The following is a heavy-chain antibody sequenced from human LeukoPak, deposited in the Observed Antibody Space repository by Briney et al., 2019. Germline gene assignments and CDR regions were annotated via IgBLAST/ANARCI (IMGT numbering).Heavy chain of an antibody. CDR2: ITPSSSYI. Sequence: GGSLRLSCAASGFTFSDYSINWVRQAPGKGLEWVSSITPSSSYIYYADSVKGRFTISGENAKKSLYLQMNSLRAEDTAVYYCVRLRRNSDSSGYHYYYDYWGQGTLVTVSS. CDR3: VRLRRNSDSSGYHYYYDY. D-gene: IGHD3-22*01. V-gene: IGHV3-21*01. J-gene: IGHJ4*02. CDR1: GFTFSDYS.